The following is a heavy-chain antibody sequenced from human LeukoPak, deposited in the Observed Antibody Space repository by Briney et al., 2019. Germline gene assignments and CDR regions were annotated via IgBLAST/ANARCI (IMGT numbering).Heavy chain of an antibody. Sequence: SETLSLTCTVSGGSITTRSYYWGWIRQPPGKGLEWIGSMHHSGTTYYNPSLKSRVTTSVDTSKNQFSLKLSSVTAADTAVYYCARDPGAYYDSSGYLNWFDPWGQGTLVTVSS. J-gene: IGHJ5*02. V-gene: IGHV4-39*07. CDR2: MHHSGTT. CDR3: ARDPGAYYDSSGYLNWFDP. CDR1: GGSITTRSYY. D-gene: IGHD3-22*01.